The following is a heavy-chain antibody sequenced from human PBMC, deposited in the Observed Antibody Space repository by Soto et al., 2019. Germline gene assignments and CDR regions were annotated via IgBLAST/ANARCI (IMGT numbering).Heavy chain of an antibody. CDR2: IYYSGST. V-gene: IGHV4-59*01. Sequence: PSETLSLTCTVSGGSISSYYWSWIRQPPGKGLEWIGYIYYSGSTNYNPSLKSRVTISVDTSKNQFSLKLSSVTAADTAVYYCAREDGTYYDFWSGPWFDPWDQRTLVTVSS. CDR3: AREDGTYYDFWSGPWFDP. J-gene: IGHJ5*02. D-gene: IGHD3-3*01. CDR1: GGSISSYY.